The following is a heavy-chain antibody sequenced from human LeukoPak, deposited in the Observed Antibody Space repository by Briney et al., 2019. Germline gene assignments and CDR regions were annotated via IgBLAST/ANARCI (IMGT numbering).Heavy chain of an antibody. V-gene: IGHV4-39*07. Sequence: SETLSLTCTVSGGSISSSSYYWGWIRQPPGKGLEWIGSIYYSGSTYYNPSLKSRVTISVDTSKNQFSLKLSSVTAADTAVYYCARPGGYSYGHTRYNWFDPWGQGTLVTVSS. CDR3: ARPGGYSYGHTRYNWFDP. CDR1: GGSISSSSYY. D-gene: IGHD5-18*01. CDR2: IYYSGST. J-gene: IGHJ5*02.